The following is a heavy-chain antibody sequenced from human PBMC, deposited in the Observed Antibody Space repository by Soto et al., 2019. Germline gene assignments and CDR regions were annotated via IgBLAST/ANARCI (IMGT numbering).Heavy chain of an antibody. Sequence: QVLLQESGPRLVKPSETLSLTCTVSGGSLSTYYWTWIRQSPGKGLEWIGYVYYTGSTDYNPSLRSRVTVSMDSSQNHFSLRLTSVTAADTALYFCARATWSLYWNFDLWDRGTLVTVSS. J-gene: IGHJ2*01. CDR2: VYYTGST. D-gene: IGHD2-15*01. CDR3: ARATWSLYWNFDL. CDR1: GGSLSTYY. V-gene: IGHV4-59*01.